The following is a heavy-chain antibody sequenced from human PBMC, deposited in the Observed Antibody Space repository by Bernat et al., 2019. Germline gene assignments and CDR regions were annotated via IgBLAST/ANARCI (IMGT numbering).Heavy chain of an antibody. Sequence: EVQLVQSGAEVKKPGESLKISCKGSGYSFTNYWIGWVRQMPGKGLEWMGIIYPGDSDTRYSPSFQGQVTMSADKSISTAYLQWSSLKASDTAMCYCARRHDILTGYYPYWGQGTLVTVSS. D-gene: IGHD3-9*01. CDR2: IYPGDSDT. CDR3: ARRHDILTGYYPY. V-gene: IGHV5-51*01. CDR1: GYSFTNYW. J-gene: IGHJ4*02.